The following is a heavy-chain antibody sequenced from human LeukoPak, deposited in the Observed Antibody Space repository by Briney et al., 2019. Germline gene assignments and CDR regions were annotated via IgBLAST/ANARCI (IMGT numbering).Heavy chain of an antibody. V-gene: IGHV3-7*01. CDR1: GFPFSRSG. CDR2: IKEDGSEK. CDR3: ATDVGAD. J-gene: IGHJ4*02. Sequence: GGPLKLPVAASGFPFSRSGMPWSPKPQGKGLQWVANIKEDGSEKYYVDSVKGRFTISRDNAKNSLYLQMNSLRAEDTAVYYCATDVGADWGQGTLVTVSS.